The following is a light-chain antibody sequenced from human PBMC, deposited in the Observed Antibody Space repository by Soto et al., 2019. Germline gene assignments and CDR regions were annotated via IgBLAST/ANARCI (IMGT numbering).Light chain of an antibody. CDR3: QQSYSTPLFT. CDR2: AAS. J-gene: IGKJ3*01. V-gene: IGKV1-39*01. Sequence: DIQMTQSPSSLSASVGDRVTITCRASQSISSYLNWYQQKPGKAPKLLIYAASSLQSGVPSRFSGSGSGTDFTLTISSLQPEDFATCCCQQSYSTPLFTFGPGTKVDIK. CDR1: QSISSY.